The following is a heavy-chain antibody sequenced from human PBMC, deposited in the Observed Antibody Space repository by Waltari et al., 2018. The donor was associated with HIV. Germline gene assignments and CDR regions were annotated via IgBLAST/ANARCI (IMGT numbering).Heavy chain of an antibody. CDR1: SASVNSASNY. CDR2: ISYSRTT. Sequence: QVQLQESGPGLVKASETLSLTCLVSSASVNSASNYWTWIRQSPGKRLEWIGYISYSRTTNDNPSRKSRLTISLDTPRNEFSMNMKSVTAAETAIYYCVRVRISGSYKIDSWGQGTLVAVSS. D-gene: IGHD1-26*01. J-gene: IGHJ4*02. CDR3: VRVRISGSYKIDS. V-gene: IGHV4-61*01.